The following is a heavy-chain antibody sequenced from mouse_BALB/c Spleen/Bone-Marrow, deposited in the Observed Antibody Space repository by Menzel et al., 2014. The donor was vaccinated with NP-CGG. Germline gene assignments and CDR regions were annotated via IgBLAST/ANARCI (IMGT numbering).Heavy chain of an antibody. V-gene: IGHV1-80*01. Sequence: VQLQQSRAELVRPGSSVKISCKASGYAFSSYWMNWVKQRPGQGLEWIGQIYPGDGDTNYSGKFKGKATLTADESSSTAYMQLSSLTSEDSAVYFCASGNYDFDYWGQATTLTVSS. J-gene: IGHJ2*01. CDR2: IYPGDGDT. CDR1: GYAFSSYW. D-gene: IGHD2-1*01. CDR3: ASGNYDFDY.